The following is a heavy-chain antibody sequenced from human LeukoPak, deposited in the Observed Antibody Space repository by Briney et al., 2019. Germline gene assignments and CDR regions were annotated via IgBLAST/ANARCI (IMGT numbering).Heavy chain of an antibody. CDR1: GYRFTSYG. Sequence: ASVKVSCKASGYRFTSYGISWVRQAPGQGLEWMGWISANDGSANYTQKLQGRVTMTTDTSTSTAHMEIRDLRSDDTAVYYCARGVVVHYTWFDPWGQGTLVTVSS. V-gene: IGHV1-18*01. CDR3: ARGVVVHYTWFDP. D-gene: IGHD2-2*01. CDR2: ISANDGSA. J-gene: IGHJ5*02.